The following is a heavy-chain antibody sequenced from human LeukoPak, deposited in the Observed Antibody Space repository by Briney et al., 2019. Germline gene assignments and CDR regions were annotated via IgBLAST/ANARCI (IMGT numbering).Heavy chain of an antibody. CDR2: IVEDGSEK. CDR1: GFTFSSYA. Sequence: GGSLRLSCAASGFTFSSYAMSWVRQAPGKGLEWVANIVEDGSEKYYVDSVKGRFTISRDNAKNSLSLQMNNLRAEDTAVYYCARMFYYDSRGFYPDYWGQGTLVTVSS. V-gene: IGHV3-7*01. CDR3: ARMFYYDSRGFYPDY. D-gene: IGHD3-22*01. J-gene: IGHJ4*02.